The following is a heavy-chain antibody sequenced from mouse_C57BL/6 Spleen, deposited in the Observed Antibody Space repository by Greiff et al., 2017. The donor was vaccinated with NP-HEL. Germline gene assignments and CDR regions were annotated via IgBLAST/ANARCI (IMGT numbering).Heavy chain of an antibody. V-gene: IGHV1-26*01. Sequence: EVQLQQSGPELVKPGASVKISCKASGYTFTDYYMNWVKQSHGKSLEWIGDINPNNGGTSYNQKFKGKATLTVDKSSSTAYMELRSLTSEDSAVYYCARVGANWDLDYWGQGTSVTVSS. D-gene: IGHD4-1*01. CDR2: INPNNGGT. CDR1: GYTFTDYY. J-gene: IGHJ4*01. CDR3: ARVGANWDLDY.